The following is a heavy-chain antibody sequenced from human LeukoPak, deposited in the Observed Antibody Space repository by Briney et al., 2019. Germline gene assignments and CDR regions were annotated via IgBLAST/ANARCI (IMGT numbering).Heavy chain of an antibody. CDR2: IYPGDSDT. CDR1: GYSFTSYW. J-gene: IGHJ3*02. D-gene: IGHD1-26*01. CDR3: ARRQWELLLAFDI. V-gene: IGHV5-51*01. Sequence: GESLKISCKGSGYSFTSYWIGWVRQLPGKGLEWMGIIYPGDSDTRYSPSFQGQVTISADKSISTAYLQWSSLKASDTAMYYCARRQWELLLAFDIWGQGTMVTVSS.